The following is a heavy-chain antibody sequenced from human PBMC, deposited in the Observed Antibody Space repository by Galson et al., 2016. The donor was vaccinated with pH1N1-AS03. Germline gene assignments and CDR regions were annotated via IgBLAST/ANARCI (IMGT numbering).Heavy chain of an antibody. V-gene: IGHV3-30*03. CDR2: VSKDGNNK. CDR3: ETMVDAHLMNVGDY. Sequence: SLRLSCAVSGFTVWSSNMNWIRQAPGKGLEWVALVSKDGNNKKYADSVKGRFTISRDNPKNTVYLQMNNARAEDAAVYYCETMVDAHLMNVGDYWGQGTLVSVSS. D-gene: IGHD2-8*01. CDR1: GFTVWSSN. J-gene: IGHJ4*02.